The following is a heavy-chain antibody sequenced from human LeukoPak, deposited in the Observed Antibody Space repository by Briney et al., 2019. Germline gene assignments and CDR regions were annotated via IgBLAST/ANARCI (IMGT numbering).Heavy chain of an antibody. CDR2: IIPIFGTA. Sequence: ASVKVSCKASGGTFSSYAISWVRQAPGQGLEWMGGIIPIFGTANYAQKFQGRVTITADESTSTAYMELSSLRSEDTAVYYCARDGIDSDYYDSSGYYYGGYWGRGTLVTVSS. V-gene: IGHV1-69*13. CDR3: ARDGIDSDYYDSSGYYYGGY. D-gene: IGHD3-22*01. J-gene: IGHJ4*02. CDR1: GGTFSSYA.